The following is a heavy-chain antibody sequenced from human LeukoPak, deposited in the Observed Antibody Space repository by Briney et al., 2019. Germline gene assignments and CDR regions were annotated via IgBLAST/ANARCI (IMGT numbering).Heavy chain of an antibody. Sequence: SETLSLTCAVYGGSFSGYYWSWIRQPPGKGLEWIGEINHSGSTNYNPSLKSRVTISVDTSKNQFSLKLSSVTAADTAVYYCASHYYDILTGYTPRFDYWGQGTLVTVSS. CDR2: INHSGST. D-gene: IGHD3-9*01. CDR1: GGSFSGYY. J-gene: IGHJ4*02. CDR3: ASHYYDILTGYTPRFDY. V-gene: IGHV4-34*01.